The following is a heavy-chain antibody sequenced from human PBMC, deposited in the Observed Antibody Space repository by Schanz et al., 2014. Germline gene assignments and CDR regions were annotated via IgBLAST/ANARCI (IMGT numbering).Heavy chain of an antibody. CDR1: GFTFSSYA. D-gene: IGHD2-15*01. CDR3: AKGMGYCSGGTCYDYYYYGLDV. Sequence: EADLVESGGGLVQPGGSLRLSCAASGFTFSSYAMSWVRQAPGRGLEWVSGISGSGGTTHYADSVKGRFTISRDNSENTLYLQMNSLSADDTAVFYCAKGMGYCSGGTCYDYYYYGLDVWGQGTTVTVSS. CDR2: ISGSGGTT. V-gene: IGHV3-23*04. J-gene: IGHJ6*02.